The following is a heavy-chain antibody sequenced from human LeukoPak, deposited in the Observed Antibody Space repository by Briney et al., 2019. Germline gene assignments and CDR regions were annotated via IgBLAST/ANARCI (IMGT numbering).Heavy chain of an antibody. D-gene: IGHD6-6*01. CDR1: GGTFSSYA. Sequence: SVKVSCKASGGTFSSYAISWVRQAPGQGLEWMGRIIPIFGTANYAQKFQGRVTITTDEPTSTAYMELSSLRSEDTAVYYCARGPIAARPDNWFDPWGQGTLVTVSS. CDR2: IIPIFGTA. CDR3: ARGPIAARPDNWFDP. V-gene: IGHV1-69*05. J-gene: IGHJ5*02.